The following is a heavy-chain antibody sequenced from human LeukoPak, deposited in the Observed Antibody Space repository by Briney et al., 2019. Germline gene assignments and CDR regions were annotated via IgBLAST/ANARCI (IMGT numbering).Heavy chain of an antibody. CDR2: IYYSGST. CDR3: ARGLRDWFDP. Sequence: SETLSLTCTVSGGSISSYYWSWIRQPPGKGLEWIGYIYYSGSTNYNPSLKSRVTISVDTSKNQFSLKLSSVTAADTAVYYCARGLRDWFDPWGQGTLVTVSS. CDR1: GGSISSYY. J-gene: IGHJ5*02. V-gene: IGHV4-59*08. D-gene: IGHD3-16*01.